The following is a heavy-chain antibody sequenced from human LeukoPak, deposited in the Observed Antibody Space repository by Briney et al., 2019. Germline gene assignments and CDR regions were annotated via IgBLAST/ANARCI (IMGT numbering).Heavy chain of an antibody. CDR2: IYTSGST. D-gene: IGHD6-13*01. J-gene: IGHJ6*03. V-gene: IGHV4-4*07. CDR1: GGSISSYY. CDR3: ARGPSIAAAENYYYYYMDV. Sequence: SETLSLTCTVSGGSISSYYWSWIRQPAGKGLEWIGRIYTSGSTNYNPSLKSRVTMSVDTSKNQFSLKLSSVTAADTAVYYCARGPSIAAAENYYYYYMDVWGKGTTVTVSS.